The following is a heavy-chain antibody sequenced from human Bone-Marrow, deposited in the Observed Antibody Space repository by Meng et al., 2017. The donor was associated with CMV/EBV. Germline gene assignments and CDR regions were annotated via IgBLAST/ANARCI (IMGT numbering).Heavy chain of an antibody. CDR1: GFTFSSYW. D-gene: IGHD4-23*01. J-gene: IGHJ3*01. CDR3: ARDLDYGGNRAMGAFES. Sequence: GESLKISCAASGFTFSSYWMSWVRQAPGKGLEWVADINQDGSEKYYVDSVKGRFTISRDNAKNSLYVQMNTLRAEDTAVYYCARDLDYGGNRAMGAFESWGQGTMVTVSS. CDR2: INQDGSEK. V-gene: IGHV3-7*01.